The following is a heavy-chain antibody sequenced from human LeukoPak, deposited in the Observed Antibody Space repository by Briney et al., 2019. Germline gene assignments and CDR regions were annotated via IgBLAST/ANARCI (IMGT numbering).Heavy chain of an antibody. V-gene: IGHV1-18*01. CDR1: GYTFTSYG. CDR3: ARAPRDTAMVTDFDY. D-gene: IGHD5-18*01. Sequence: ASVKVSCKASGYTFTSYGISWVRQAPGQGLEWMGWISAYNGNTNYAQKVQGRVTMTTDTSTGTAYMELGSLRSDDTAVYYCARAPRDTAMVTDFDYWGQGTLVTVSS. J-gene: IGHJ4*02. CDR2: ISAYNGNT.